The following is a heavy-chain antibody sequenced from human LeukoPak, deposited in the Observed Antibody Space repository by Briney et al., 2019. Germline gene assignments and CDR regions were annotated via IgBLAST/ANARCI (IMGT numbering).Heavy chain of an antibody. Sequence: PSETLSLTCTVSGGSISSGGYYWSWIRQPPGKGLEWIGYIYYSGSTNYNPSLKSRVTISVDTSKNQFSLKLSSVTAADTAVYYCARDRVASSWLDYWGQGTLVTVSS. CDR2: IYYSGST. CDR1: GGSISSGGYY. D-gene: IGHD6-13*01. V-gene: IGHV4-61*08. CDR3: ARDRVASSWLDY. J-gene: IGHJ4*02.